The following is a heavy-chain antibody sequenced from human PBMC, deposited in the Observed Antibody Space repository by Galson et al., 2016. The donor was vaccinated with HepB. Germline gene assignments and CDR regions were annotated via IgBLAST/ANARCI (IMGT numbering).Heavy chain of an antibody. D-gene: IGHD1-7*01. J-gene: IGHJ4*02. CDR1: GYSFTNYG. CDR2: ISTYNGNT. Sequence: SVKVSCKASGYSFTNYGISWVRQAPGQGLEWMAWISTYNGNTHYAQKLQGRVTMTTDTSTSTAYMELRSLRSDDTAVYYCARERGNYHYFNDWGQGTLVTVSS. V-gene: IGHV1-18*01. CDR3: ARERGNYHYFND.